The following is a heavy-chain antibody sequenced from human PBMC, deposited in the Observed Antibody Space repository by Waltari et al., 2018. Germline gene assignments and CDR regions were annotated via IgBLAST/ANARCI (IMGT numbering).Heavy chain of an antibody. CDR3: ARNNWNYAGGYFQH. D-gene: IGHD1-7*01. J-gene: IGHJ1*01. Sequence: QVQLVQSGAEVKKPGASVKVSCKASGYTFTSYDINWVRQATGQGLEWMGWMNPNGGNTGYAQKFKGRVTMTRNTSISTAYMELSSLRSEDTAVYYCARNNWNYAGGYFQHWGQGTLVTVSS. CDR2: MNPNGGNT. V-gene: IGHV1-8*01. CDR1: GYTFTSYD.